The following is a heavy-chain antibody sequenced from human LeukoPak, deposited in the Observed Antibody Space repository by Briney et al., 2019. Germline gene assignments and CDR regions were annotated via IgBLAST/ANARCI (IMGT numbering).Heavy chain of an antibody. CDR1: GYTFTGYY. D-gene: IGHD4-23*01. Sequence: ASVKVSCKASGYTFTGYYMHWVRQAPGQGLEWMGWISAYNGNTNYAQKLQGRVTMTTDTSTSTAYMELRSLRSDDTAVYYCARDPGGDYFDYWGQGTLVTVSS. J-gene: IGHJ4*02. V-gene: IGHV1-18*04. CDR3: ARDPGGDYFDY. CDR2: ISAYNGNT.